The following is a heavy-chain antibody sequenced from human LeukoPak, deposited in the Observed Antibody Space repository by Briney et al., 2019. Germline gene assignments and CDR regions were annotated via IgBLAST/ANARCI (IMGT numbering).Heavy chain of an antibody. CDR3: ARAGGLQGGYYYYYGMDV. J-gene: IGHJ6*04. CDR1: GGTFSSYA. Sequence: GASVKVSCKASGGTFSSYAISWVRQAPGQGLEWMGGTILICGTANYAQKFQGRVTITADKSTSTAYMELSSLRSEDTAVYYCARAGGLQGGYYYYYGMDVWGKGTTVTVSS. V-gene: IGHV1-69*06. CDR2: TILICGTA. D-gene: IGHD2-21*01.